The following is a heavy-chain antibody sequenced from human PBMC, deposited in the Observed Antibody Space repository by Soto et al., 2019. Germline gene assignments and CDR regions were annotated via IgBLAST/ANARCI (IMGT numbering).Heavy chain of an antibody. Sequence: GGSLRLSCVASGFSLANYPMNWVRQTPGKGLEWISYSSPRGDTIYYADSVEGRFTISKDNARNSLSLHMSSLRDEDSALYYCAKGPHTNVGWPYYFESWGQGVPVTVSS. CDR1: GFSLANYP. CDR2: SSPRGDTI. V-gene: IGHV3-48*02. D-gene: IGHD6-19*01. CDR3: AKGPHTNVGWPYYFES. J-gene: IGHJ4*02.